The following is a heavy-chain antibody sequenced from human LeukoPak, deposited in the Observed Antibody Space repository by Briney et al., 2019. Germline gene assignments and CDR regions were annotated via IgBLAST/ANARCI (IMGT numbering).Heavy chain of an antibody. CDR3: ARGSYGDYPGY. CDR1: GFTVTNTY. J-gene: IGHJ4*02. V-gene: IGHV3-21*01. Sequence: GGSLRLSCAASGFTVTNTYMNWVRQAPGKGLEWVSYISSSSDYIYYGDSVKGRFTISRDNAKNSLYLQMNSLRADDTAVYYCARGSYGDYPGYWGQGTLVTVSS. CDR2: ISSSSDYI. D-gene: IGHD4-17*01.